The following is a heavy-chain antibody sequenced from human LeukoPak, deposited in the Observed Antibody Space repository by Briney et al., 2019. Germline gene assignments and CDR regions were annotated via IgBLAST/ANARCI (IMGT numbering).Heavy chain of an antibody. J-gene: IGHJ6*03. CDR1: GFTFSSYA. Sequence: GGSLRLSCAASGFTFSSYAMSWVRQAPGKGLEWVSAISGSGGSTYYADSVKGRFTISRDNSKNTLYLQMNSLRAEDTAVYYCAKPLRFLEWLSDYYYYYMDVWGKGTTVTVS. CDR2: ISGSGGST. D-gene: IGHD3-3*01. CDR3: AKPLRFLEWLSDYYYYYMDV. V-gene: IGHV3-23*01.